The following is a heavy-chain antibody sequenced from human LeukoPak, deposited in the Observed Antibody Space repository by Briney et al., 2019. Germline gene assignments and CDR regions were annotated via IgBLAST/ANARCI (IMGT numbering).Heavy chain of an antibody. CDR1: GYTFASYG. V-gene: IGHV1-18*01. CDR2: ISAYNANT. Sequence: ASVKISCKASGYTFASYGITWVRQAPGQGLEWMGWISAYNANTNYAQKLQGRVTMTTDTSTSTAYMELRSLRSDDTAVYYCARDLTASMVRGATGGFDYWGQGTLVTVSS. D-gene: IGHD3-10*01. J-gene: IGHJ4*02. CDR3: ARDLTASMVRGATGGFDY.